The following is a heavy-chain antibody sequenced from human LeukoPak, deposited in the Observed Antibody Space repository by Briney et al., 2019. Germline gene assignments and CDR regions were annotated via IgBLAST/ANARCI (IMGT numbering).Heavy chain of an antibody. CDR3: ARDVAGTGDY. CDR2: INPNSGGT. J-gene: IGHJ4*02. D-gene: IGHD6-19*01. Sequence: ASVKVSCKASGYTFTGYYMHWVRQAPGQGLEWMVWINPNSGGTNYAQKFQGRATMTRDTSISKAYMEVSRLTSDDTAVYYCARDVAGTGDYWGQGTLVTVSS. V-gene: IGHV1-2*02. CDR1: GYTFTGYY.